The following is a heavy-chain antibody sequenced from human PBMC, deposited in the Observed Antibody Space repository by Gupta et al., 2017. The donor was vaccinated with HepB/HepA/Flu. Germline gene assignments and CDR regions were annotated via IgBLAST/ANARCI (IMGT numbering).Heavy chain of an antibody. V-gene: IGHV4-34*01. CDR2: INHSGST. D-gene: IGHD3-10*01. Sequence: QVQLQQWGAGLLQPSETLSLTCAVYGGSFSGYYWSWIRQPPGKGLEWIGEINHSGSTNYNPSLKSRVTISVDTSKNQFSLKLSSVTAADTAVYYCARGKSNYYGSGSYYYWGQGTLVTVSS. CDR3: ARGKSNYYGSGSYYY. J-gene: IGHJ4*02. CDR1: GGSFSGYY.